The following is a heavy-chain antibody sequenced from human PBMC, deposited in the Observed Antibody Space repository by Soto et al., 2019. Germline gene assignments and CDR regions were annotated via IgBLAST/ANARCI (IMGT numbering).Heavy chain of an antibody. Sequence: EVQLVQSGGGLVQPGGSLRLSCAASGFTFSRYWMSWVRQAPGKGLEWVANIKQDGSEKWYVDSVKGRFIISRDNAKNSLDLQMNSRRAEDTAVYYCARGDYYDISGPFSDAFDIWGQGTMVSVSS. CDR3: ARGDYYDISGPFSDAFDI. J-gene: IGHJ3*02. CDR2: IKQDGSEK. CDR1: GFTFSRYW. V-gene: IGHV3-7*04. D-gene: IGHD3-22*01.